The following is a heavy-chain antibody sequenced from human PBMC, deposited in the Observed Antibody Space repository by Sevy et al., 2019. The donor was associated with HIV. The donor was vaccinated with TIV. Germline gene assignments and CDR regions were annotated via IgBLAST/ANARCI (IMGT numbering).Heavy chain of an antibody. Sequence: GESLKISCKATGYTFNIYGISWVRQAPGQGLEWMGWISPYTGNTNYAQKLQGRVTMTTDTSTSTAYMDLRSLRSDDTAVYYCARDRQEGYFDYWGQGTLVTVSS. V-gene: IGHV1-18*01. CDR2: ISPYTGNT. CDR3: ARDRQEGYFDY. CDR1: GYTFNIYG. J-gene: IGHJ4*02.